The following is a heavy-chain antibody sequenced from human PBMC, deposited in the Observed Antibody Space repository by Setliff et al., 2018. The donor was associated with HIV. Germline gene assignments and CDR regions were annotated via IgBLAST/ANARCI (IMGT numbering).Heavy chain of an antibody. CDR3: ARAGRGLWFGEVAFDI. Sequence: ASVKVSCKASGGTFSSYAISWVRQVPGQGLEWMGGIIPIFGTANYAQKFQGRVTITTDESTSTAYMELSSLRSEDTAVYYCARAGRGLWFGEVAFDIWGQGTMVTVSS. J-gene: IGHJ3*02. D-gene: IGHD3-10*01. CDR2: IIPIFGTA. CDR1: GGTFSSYA. V-gene: IGHV1-69*05.